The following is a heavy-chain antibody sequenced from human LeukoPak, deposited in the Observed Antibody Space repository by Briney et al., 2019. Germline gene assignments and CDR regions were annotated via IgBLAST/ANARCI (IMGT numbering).Heavy chain of an antibody. J-gene: IGHJ5*02. V-gene: IGHV4-34*01. CDR3: ASLAGIAVGNWFDP. CDR2: INHSGST. D-gene: IGHD6-19*01. Sequence: PSETLSLTCAVYGGSFSAYYWSWIRQPPGKGLEWIGEINHSGSTNYSPSLKSRVTISVDTSKNQFSLKLSSVTAADTAVYFCASLAGIAVGNWFDPWGQGTLVTVSS. CDR1: GGSFSAYY.